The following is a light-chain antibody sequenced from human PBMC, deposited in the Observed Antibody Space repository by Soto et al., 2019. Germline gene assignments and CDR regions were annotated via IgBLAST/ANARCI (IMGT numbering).Light chain of an antibody. CDR3: SSYGGSNNRYV. CDR1: SSDVGGYNF. CDR2: EVT. J-gene: IGLJ1*01. V-gene: IGLV2-8*01. Sequence: QSALTQPPSASGSPGQSVTISCTGTSSDVGGYNFVSWYQQHPGKVPKLIIYEVTKRPSGVPDRFSGSKSGNTASLTVSGLQAEDEADYCCSSYGGSNNRYVFGTGTKLTVL.